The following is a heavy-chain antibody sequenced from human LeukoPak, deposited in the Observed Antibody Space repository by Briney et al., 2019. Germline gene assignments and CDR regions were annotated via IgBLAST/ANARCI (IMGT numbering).Heavy chain of an antibody. CDR3: AKDPDYYYDSSGYYLDY. Sequence: QSGGSLRLSCAASGFTFSSYEMNWVRQAPGKGLEWVSYISSSGSTIYYADSVKGRFTISRDNAKNSLYLQMNSLRAEDTAVYYCAKDPDYYYDSSGYYLDYWGQGTLVTVSS. D-gene: IGHD3-22*01. CDR1: GFTFSSYE. J-gene: IGHJ4*02. V-gene: IGHV3-48*03. CDR2: ISSSGSTI.